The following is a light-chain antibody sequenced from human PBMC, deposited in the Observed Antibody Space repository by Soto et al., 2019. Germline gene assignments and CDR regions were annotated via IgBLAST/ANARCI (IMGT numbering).Light chain of an antibody. CDR1: SSDVGAYNS. Sequence: QSALAQPASVSGSPGQSITISCTGTSSDVGAYNSVSWYQQHPHKAPQVIIYKGTQRPSGISNRFSGSTSGTVASLTISCLQADDEADYFCCSSAAERTYVFGTGTKVTVL. V-gene: IGLV2-23*01. J-gene: IGLJ1*01. CDR2: KGT. CDR3: CSSAAERTYV.